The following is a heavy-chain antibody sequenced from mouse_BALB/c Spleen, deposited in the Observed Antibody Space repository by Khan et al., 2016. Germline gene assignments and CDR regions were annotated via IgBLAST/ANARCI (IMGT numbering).Heavy chain of an antibody. CDR1: GYSITSDYA. Sequence: EVQLQESGPGLVKPSQSLSLTCTVTGYSITSDYAWNWIRQFPGDKLEWMGYISYSGSTSYNPSLKSRISLTRDTSKNQFFLQLTSVTTEDTATYDCARGRITTFDYWGQGTTLTVSS. CDR2: ISYSGST. D-gene: IGHD2-4*01. CDR3: ARGRITTFDY. J-gene: IGHJ2*01. V-gene: IGHV3-2*02.